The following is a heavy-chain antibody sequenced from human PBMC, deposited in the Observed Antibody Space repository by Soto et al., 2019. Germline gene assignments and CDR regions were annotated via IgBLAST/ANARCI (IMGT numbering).Heavy chain of an antibody. J-gene: IGHJ4*02. CDR3: ARGGIVATCED. CDR2: INHSGST. D-gene: IGHD5-12*01. V-gene: IGHV4-34*01. CDR1: GGSFGGYY. Sequence: QVQLQQWGAGLLKPSETLSLTCAVYGGSFGGYYWSWIRQPPGKGLEWIGEINHSGSTNYNPSLKSRVTISVDTSKNQFSLKLSSVTAADTAVYYCARGGIVATCEDWGQGTLVTVSS.